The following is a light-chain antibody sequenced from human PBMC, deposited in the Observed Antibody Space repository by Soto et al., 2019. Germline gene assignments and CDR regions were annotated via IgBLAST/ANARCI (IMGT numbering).Light chain of an antibody. J-gene: IGLJ3*02. CDR1: SSNIGAGYD. Sequence: QSVLTQPPSVSGAPGQRVTISCTGSSSNIGAGYDVHWYQQLPGTAPKLLIYGNSNRPSGVPDRFSGSKSGTSASLAITGLQAEDEADYCCQSYDSSLSGFWVFGGGTKVTVL. V-gene: IGLV1-40*01. CDR3: QSYDSSLSGFWV. CDR2: GNS.